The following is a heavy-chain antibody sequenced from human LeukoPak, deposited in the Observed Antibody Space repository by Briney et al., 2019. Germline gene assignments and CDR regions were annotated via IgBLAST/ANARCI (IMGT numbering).Heavy chain of an antibody. V-gene: IGHV3-66*01. CDR1: GFTVSTNY. D-gene: IGHD6-6*01. CDR3: ASYRYGSSFAFDI. J-gene: IGHJ3*02. Sequence: GGSLRLSCGASGFTVSTNYMSWVHQGPGKGLEWVSIIYSGGSRYYADSVKGRFTISRDNSKNTLYLQMSSLRAEDTAVYYCASYRYGSSFAFDIWGQGTMVTVSS. CDR2: IYSGGSR.